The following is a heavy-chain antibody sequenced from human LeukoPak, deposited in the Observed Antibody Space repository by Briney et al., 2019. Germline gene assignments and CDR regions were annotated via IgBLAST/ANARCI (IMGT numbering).Heavy chain of an antibody. CDR1: GGTFSSYA. CDR2: MNPNSGNT. CDR3: AREVYYDSSGYYN. Sequence: ASVKVSCKASGGTFSSYAISWVRQATGQGLEWMGWMNPNSGNTGYAQKFQGRVTITRNTSISTAYMELSSLRSEDTAVYYCAREVYYDSSGYYNWGQGTLVTVSS. D-gene: IGHD3-22*01. V-gene: IGHV1-8*03. J-gene: IGHJ4*02.